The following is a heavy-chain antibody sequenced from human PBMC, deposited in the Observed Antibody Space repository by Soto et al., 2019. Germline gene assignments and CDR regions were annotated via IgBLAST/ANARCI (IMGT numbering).Heavy chain of an antibody. CDR2: ISGSGGST. CDR3: AKDGYDILTGYLDY. Sequence: GGSLRLSCAASGFTFSSYAMSWVRQAPGKGLEWVSAISGSGGSTYYADSVKGRFTISRDNSKNTLYLQMNSLRAEDTAVYYCAKDGYDILTGYLDYWGQGTLVTVSS. D-gene: IGHD3-9*01. CDR1: GFTFSSYA. J-gene: IGHJ4*02. V-gene: IGHV3-23*01.